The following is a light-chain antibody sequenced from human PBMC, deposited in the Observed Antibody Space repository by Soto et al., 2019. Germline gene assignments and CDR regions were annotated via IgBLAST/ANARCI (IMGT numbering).Light chain of an antibody. CDR1: QGIGSY. CDR3: QQLNTYPA. V-gene: IGKV1-9*01. CDR2: GAS. J-gene: IGKJ4*01. Sequence: DLPLTQSPSFLSATVGDRVIITCRASQGIGSYLGWYQQAPRKAPKLLIYGASTLQSGVPSRFSGSGSGTEFTLTISSLQPEDVATYYCQQLNTYPAFGGGTKVDIK.